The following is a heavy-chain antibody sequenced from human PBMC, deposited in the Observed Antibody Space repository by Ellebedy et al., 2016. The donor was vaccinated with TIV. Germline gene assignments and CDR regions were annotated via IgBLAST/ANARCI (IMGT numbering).Heavy chain of an antibody. Sequence: GESLKISCAASGFTFSSYWMNWIRQAPGKGLEWVAIIKRDGSESIYVDPVEGRFTISRDNAKNSLFLQMNNVRADDTAVYYCAGGAGWLIDYWGQGILVTVSS. CDR3: AGGAGWLIDY. J-gene: IGHJ4*02. CDR2: IKRDGSES. CDR1: GFTFSSYW. V-gene: IGHV3-7*03. D-gene: IGHD6-19*01.